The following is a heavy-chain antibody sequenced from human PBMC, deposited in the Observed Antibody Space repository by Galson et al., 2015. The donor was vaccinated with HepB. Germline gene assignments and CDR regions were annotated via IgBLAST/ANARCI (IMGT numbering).Heavy chain of an antibody. V-gene: IGHV3-30-3*01. D-gene: IGHD6-13*01. J-gene: IGHJ6*02. CDR2: ISYDGSNK. Sequence: SLRLSCAASGFTFSSYAMHWVRQAPGKGLEWVAVISYDGSNKYYADSVKGRFTISRDNSKNTLYLQMNSLRAEDTAVYYCARGQGSSWYFSYYYGMDVWGQGTTVTVSS. CDR1: GFTFSSYA. CDR3: ARGQGSSWYFSYYYGMDV.